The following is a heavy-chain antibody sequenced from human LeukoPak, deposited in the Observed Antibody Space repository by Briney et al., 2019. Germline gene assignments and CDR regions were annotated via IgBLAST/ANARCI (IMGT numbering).Heavy chain of an antibody. V-gene: IGHV6-1*01. CDR3: ARGAVRGGTNFDY. D-gene: IGHD3-10*01. J-gene: IGHJ4*02. Sequence: SQTHSLTCAISGDSVSGSPAVWNWIRQSPSRGLELLGRAYYRSKWFIDYALSVKGRITITPDTSKNQFSLQLNSVTAEDTAVYYCARGAVRGGTNFDYWGQGTLVTVSS. CDR1: GDSVSGSPAV. CDR2: AYYRSKWFI.